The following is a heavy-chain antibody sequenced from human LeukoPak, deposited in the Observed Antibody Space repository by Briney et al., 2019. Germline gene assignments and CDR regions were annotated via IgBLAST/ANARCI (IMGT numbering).Heavy chain of an antibody. J-gene: IGHJ4*02. Sequence: SETLSLTCTVSGSMYNYYWSWIRQPPGEGPEWIGWIHYNGNTNYNPSLKSRVTMSLDTSENQVSLKLNSVTAADTAVYYCARHISSGGTYAHFDYWGQGTLVTVSS. CDR3: ARHISSGGTYAHFDY. CDR2: IHYNGNT. D-gene: IGHD1-26*01. CDR1: GSMYNYY. V-gene: IGHV4-59*08.